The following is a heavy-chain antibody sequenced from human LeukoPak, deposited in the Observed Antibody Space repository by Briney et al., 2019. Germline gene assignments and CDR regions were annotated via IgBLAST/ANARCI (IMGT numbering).Heavy chain of an antibody. CDR1: GGSISSGTYY. D-gene: IGHD3-16*02. CDR3: ARDLSNYDYIWGSYRATDAFDI. J-gene: IGHJ3*02. Sequence: SETLSLTCIVSGGSISSGTYYWSWIRQHPGKGLEWIGYIYYSGSTSYNPSLKSRVTISVDTSKNQFSLKLSSVTAADTAMYYCARDLSNYDYIWGSYRATDAFDIWGQGTMVTVSS. CDR2: IYYSGST. V-gene: IGHV4-31*03.